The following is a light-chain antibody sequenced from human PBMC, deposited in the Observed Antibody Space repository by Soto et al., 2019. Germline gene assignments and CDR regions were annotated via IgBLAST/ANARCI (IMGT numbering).Light chain of an antibody. CDR2: GTS. V-gene: IGKV1-39*01. CDR1: HSINSH. Sequence: DSQLTQSPSSLSASEGDTVTITCRASHSINSHLNCYQQKSGEAPKFLIYGTSDFHTGVPSRFSGSGSGTDFTLTISSLQPEDCAIYYCQQSYSTPFTFGQGTKLEIK. CDR3: QQSYSTPFT. J-gene: IGKJ2*01.